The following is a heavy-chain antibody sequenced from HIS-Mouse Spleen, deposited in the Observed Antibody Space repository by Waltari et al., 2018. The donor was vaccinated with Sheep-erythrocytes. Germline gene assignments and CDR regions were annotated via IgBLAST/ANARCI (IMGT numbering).Heavy chain of an antibody. CDR1: GFPFSSYS. V-gene: IGHV3-21*01. Sequence: EVQLVESGGGLVKPGGSLRLACAASGFPFSSYSMNWVRQAPGKGMEWVSSISSSSSYIYYADPVKGRFTISRDNAKNSLYLQMNSLRAEDTAVYYCARVASGATFDYWGQGTLVTVSS. CDR2: ISSSSSYI. CDR3: ARVASGATFDY. D-gene: IGHD1-26*01. J-gene: IGHJ4*02.